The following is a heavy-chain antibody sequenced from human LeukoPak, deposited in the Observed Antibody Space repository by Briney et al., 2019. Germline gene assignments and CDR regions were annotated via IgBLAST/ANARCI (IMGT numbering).Heavy chain of an antibody. J-gene: IGHJ4*02. V-gene: IGHV3-9*01. CDR2: ISWNSGSI. D-gene: IGHD3-22*01. Sequence: GRSLRLSCAASGFHFDDYAMHWVRQAPGKGLEWVSGISWNSGSIDYADSVQGRFIISRDNAKNSLYLQMNSLRAEDTALYYCSKDTYDSSGSRLYYFDYWGQGTLVTVSS. CDR1: GFHFDDYA. CDR3: SKDTYDSSGSRLYYFDY.